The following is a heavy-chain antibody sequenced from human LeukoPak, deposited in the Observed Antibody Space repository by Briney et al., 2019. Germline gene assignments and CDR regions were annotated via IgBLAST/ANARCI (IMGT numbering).Heavy chain of an antibody. D-gene: IGHD3-9*01. J-gene: IGHJ4*02. V-gene: IGHV1-18*04. CDR3: ARGFDWLPYFDY. Sequence: GASVKVSCKASGYTFTGYYMHWVRQAPGQGLEWMGWISAYNGNTNYAQKLQGRVTMTTDTSTSTAYMELRSLRSDDTAVYYCARGFDWLPYFDYWGQGTLVTVSS. CDR1: GYTFTGYY. CDR2: ISAYNGNT.